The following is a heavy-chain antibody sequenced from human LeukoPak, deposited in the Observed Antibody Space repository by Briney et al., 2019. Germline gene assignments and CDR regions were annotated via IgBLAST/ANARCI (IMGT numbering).Heavy chain of an antibody. J-gene: IGHJ4*02. V-gene: IGHV3-23*01. CDR1: GFTFSNYG. CDR3: AKDLTYYYDSTGYYFDY. Sequence: PGRSLRLSCAASGFTFSNYGIHWVRQAPGKGLELVSGISGSGGTTYYADSVKGRFTISRDNSKNTLYLQLNSLRAEDTAIYYCAKDLTYYYDSTGYYFDYWGQGTLVTVSS. CDR2: ISGSGGTT. D-gene: IGHD3-22*01.